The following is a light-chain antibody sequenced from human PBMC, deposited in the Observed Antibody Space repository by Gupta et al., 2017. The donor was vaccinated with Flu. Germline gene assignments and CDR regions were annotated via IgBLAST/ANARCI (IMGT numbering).Light chain of an antibody. V-gene: IGLV2-14*01. CDR1: SSDVGDYNR. Sequence: QSALTQPASGSGSPGQSITISCTGTSSDVGDYNRVSWYQQHPGKAPKLIVYEVSNRPSGVSNRFSGSKSGNTASLTISGLQADDEADYYCSSYTRSTASIIAWVFGGGTKVTVL. CDR3: SSYTRSTASIIAWV. CDR2: EVS. J-gene: IGLJ3*02.